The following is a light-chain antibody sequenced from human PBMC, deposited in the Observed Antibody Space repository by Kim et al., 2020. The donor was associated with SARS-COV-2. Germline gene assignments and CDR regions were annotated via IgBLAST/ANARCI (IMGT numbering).Light chain of an antibody. V-gene: IGKV1-5*01. Sequence: DIQMTQSPSTLSASVGDRVTITCRASQSIHKWLAWYQQKPGTAPKLLIYDASDLEDGVPSRFNGNGSGTEFSLTIGSLQPDDLATYYCQQYNTSLRTFGQGTKVDIK. CDR1: QSIHKW. CDR3: QQYNTSLRT. J-gene: IGKJ1*01. CDR2: DAS.